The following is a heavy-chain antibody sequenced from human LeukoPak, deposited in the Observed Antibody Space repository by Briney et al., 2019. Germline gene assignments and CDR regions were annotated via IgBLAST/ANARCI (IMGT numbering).Heavy chain of an antibody. CDR2: ISGSGGST. CDR1: GFTFSSYA. Sequence: PGGSLRLSCAASGFTFSSYAMSWVRQAPGKGLEWVSTISGSGGSTYYADSVKGRFTISRDNSKNTLYLQMNSLRAEDTAVYYCAKDPTRYGDYGVYFDYWGQGTLVTVSS. CDR3: AKDPTRYGDYGVYFDY. V-gene: IGHV3-23*01. J-gene: IGHJ4*02. D-gene: IGHD4-17*01.